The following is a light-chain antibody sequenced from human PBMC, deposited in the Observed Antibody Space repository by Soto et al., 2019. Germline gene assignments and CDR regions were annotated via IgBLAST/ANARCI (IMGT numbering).Light chain of an antibody. CDR3: QPYNNWPLT. Sequence: EIVLTQSPAPLSLSPGERATLSCRASQSVSNYLSWYQQKTGQAPRLLMYETSRRATGIPARFSGSGSGTDCTLTISRLEPEDFAVYYCQPYNNWPLTFCGGTKVDI. CDR2: ETS. V-gene: IGKV3-11*01. J-gene: IGKJ4*01. CDR1: QSVSNY.